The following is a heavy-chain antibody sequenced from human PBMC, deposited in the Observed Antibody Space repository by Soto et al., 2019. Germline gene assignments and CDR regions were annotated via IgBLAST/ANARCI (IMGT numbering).Heavy chain of an antibody. J-gene: IGHJ1*01. CDR2: VISASGSV. D-gene: IGHD5-18*01. Sequence: QVQVVQSGAEVKKPGSSVTISCKASGRIFSSFPTSWVRQVPGQGLEWMGGVISASGSVTYAPKFQGRVTMTAVNSAGIGYMDLTSLTSEDTAIYYCARVGSRDAYNYVLDQWGPGTMVTVSS. V-gene: IGHV1-69*06. CDR3: ARVGSRDAYNYVLDQ. CDR1: GRIFSSFP.